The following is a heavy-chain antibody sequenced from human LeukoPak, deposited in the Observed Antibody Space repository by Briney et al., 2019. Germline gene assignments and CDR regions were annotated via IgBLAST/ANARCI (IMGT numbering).Heavy chain of an antibody. J-gene: IGHJ4*02. CDR3: ARLVVVIPDY. CDR2: IYYSGST. D-gene: IGHD3-22*01. Sequence: GSLRLSCAASGFTFSSYSMNWVRQAPGKGLEWIGSIYYSGSTYYNPSLKSRVTISVDTSKNQFSLKLSSVTAADTAVYYCARLVVVIPDYWGQGTLVTVSS. V-gene: IGHV4-59*05. CDR1: GFTFSSYSMN.